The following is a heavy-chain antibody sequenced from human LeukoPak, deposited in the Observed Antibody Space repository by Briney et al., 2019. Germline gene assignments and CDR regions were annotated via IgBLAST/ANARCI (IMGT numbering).Heavy chain of an antibody. V-gene: IGHV1-69*02. CDR3: ARGTGSSSPFDI. D-gene: IGHD6-6*01. Sequence: GASVKVSCKASGGTFSSYTISWVRQAPGQGLEWIGRIIPILGIANYAQKFQGRVTITADKSTSTAYMELSSLRSEDTAVYYCARGTGSSSPFDIWGQGTMVTVSS. CDR2: IIPILGIA. CDR1: GGTFSSYT. J-gene: IGHJ3*02.